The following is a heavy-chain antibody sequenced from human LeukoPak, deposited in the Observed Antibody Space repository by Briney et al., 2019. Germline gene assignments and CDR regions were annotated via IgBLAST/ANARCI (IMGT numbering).Heavy chain of an antibody. V-gene: IGHV1-2*02. Sequence: ASVKVSCKASGYTFTGYYMHWVRQAPGQGLEGMGWINPNSGGTNYAQKFQGRVTMTRDTSISTAYMELSRLRSDDTAVYYCARGLGYYYDSSGYPHWGQGTLVTVSS. D-gene: IGHD3-22*01. CDR3: ARGLGYYYDSSGYPH. J-gene: IGHJ4*02. CDR1: GYTFTGYY. CDR2: INPNSGGT.